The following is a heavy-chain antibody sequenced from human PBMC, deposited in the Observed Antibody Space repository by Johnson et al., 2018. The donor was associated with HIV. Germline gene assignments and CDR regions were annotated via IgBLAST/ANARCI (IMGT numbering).Heavy chain of an antibody. J-gene: IGHJ3*02. V-gene: IGHV3-23*04. CDR2: ISGTHGST. CDR1: GFTFRSFA. Sequence: VQLVESGGGVVQPGGSLRLSCAASGFTFRSFAMTWVRQAPGKGLEWVSTISGTHGSTYYADSVRGRFTLSRDNSQNTLYLQMNSLRAEDTAVYYCAKDRSSGYSSSWYPDAFDIWGQGTMVTVSS. D-gene: IGHD6-13*01. CDR3: AKDRSSGYSSSWYPDAFDI.